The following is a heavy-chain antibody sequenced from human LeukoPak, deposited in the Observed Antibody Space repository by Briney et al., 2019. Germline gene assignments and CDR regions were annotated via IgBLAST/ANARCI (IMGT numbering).Heavy chain of an antibody. CDR1: GGSISSSSYY. V-gene: IGHV4-39*07. Sequence: SETLSLTCTVSGGSISSSSYYWGWIRQPPGKGLEWIGSIYYSGSTNYNPSLKSRVTISVDTSKNQFSLKLSSVTAADTAVYYCARGNVVVRTTRRAFDIWGQGTMVTVSS. D-gene: IGHD3-22*01. CDR3: ARGNVVVRTTRRAFDI. J-gene: IGHJ3*02. CDR2: IYYSGST.